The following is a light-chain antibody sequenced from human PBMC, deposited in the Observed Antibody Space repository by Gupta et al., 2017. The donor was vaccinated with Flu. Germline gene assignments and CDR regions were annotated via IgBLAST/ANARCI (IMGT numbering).Light chain of an antibody. J-gene: IGLJ3*02. Sequence: QLALSQPPSASGTPGQRVTISCSGSRSNIGNNYVYWYQKLPGKAPKLLIYTNNQRPSGVPDRFSGSKSGTSDSLTISGLQSEDEAEYYCESWDDRLGGRVFGGGTKVTVL. CDR3: ESWDDRLGGRV. CDR1: RSNIGNNY. V-gene: IGLV1-47*01. CDR2: TNN.